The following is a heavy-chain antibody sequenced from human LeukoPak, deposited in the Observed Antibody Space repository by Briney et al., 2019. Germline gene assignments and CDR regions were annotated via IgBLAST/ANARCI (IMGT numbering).Heavy chain of an antibody. CDR1: GGSISSGRYY. Sequence: PSETLSLTCTASGGSISSGRYYWSWIRQPAGKGLEWIGRIYTSGSTNYNPSLKSRVTISVDRSKNQFSLKLSSVTAADTAVYYCARGHIETYYDFWSPSSVACDIWGQGTMVTVSS. J-gene: IGHJ3*02. CDR3: ARGHIETYYDFWSPSSVACDI. V-gene: IGHV4-61*02. D-gene: IGHD3-3*01. CDR2: IYTSGST.